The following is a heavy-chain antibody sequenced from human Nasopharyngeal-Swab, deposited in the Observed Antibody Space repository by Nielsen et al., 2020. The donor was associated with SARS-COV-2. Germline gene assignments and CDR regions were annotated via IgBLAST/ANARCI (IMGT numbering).Heavy chain of an antibody. J-gene: IGHJ5*02. V-gene: IGHV3-21*01. CDR3: ARDREELRYFDWLPSNWFDP. D-gene: IGHD3-9*01. Sequence: GGSLRLSCPASGFTISSYSMNWVRQAPGKGLEWVSSISSSSSYIYYADSVKGRFTISRDNAKNSLYLQMNSLRAEDTAVYYCARDREELRYFDWLPSNWFDPWGQGTLVTVSS. CDR2: ISSSSSYI. CDR1: GFTISSYS.